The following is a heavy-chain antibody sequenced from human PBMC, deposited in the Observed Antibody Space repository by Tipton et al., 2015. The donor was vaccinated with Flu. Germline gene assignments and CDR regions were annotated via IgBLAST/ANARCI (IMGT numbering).Heavy chain of an antibody. CDR3: ARERAQQLVLDDAFDI. CDR2: SIPIFGTA. D-gene: IGHD6-13*01. J-gene: IGHJ3*02. V-gene: IGHV1-69*01. CDR1: GGTFSSYA. Sequence: QVQLVQSGAEVKKPGSSVKVSCKASGGTFSSYAISWVRQAPGQGLEWMGGSIPIFGTANYAQKFQGRVTITADESTSTAYMELSSLRSEDTAVYYCARERAQQLVLDDAFDIWGQGTMVTVSS.